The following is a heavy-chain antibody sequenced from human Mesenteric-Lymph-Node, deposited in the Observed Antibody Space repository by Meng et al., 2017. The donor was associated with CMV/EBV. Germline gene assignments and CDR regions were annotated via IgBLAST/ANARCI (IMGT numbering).Heavy chain of an antibody. V-gene: IGHV3-7*01. CDR2: IKQDGSEK. Sequence: GESLKISCAASGFTFSSYAMSWVRQAPGKGLEWVANIKQDGSEKYYVDSVKGRFTISRDNAKNSLYLQMNSLRAEDTAVYYCARDPGWELGGVYWGQGTLVTVSS. CDR1: GFTFSSYA. CDR3: ARDPGWELGGVY. D-gene: IGHD1-26*01. J-gene: IGHJ4*02.